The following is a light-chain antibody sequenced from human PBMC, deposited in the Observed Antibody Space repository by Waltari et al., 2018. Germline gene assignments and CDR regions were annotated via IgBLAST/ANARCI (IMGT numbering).Light chain of an antibody. Sequence: VLTQSPGPLSLSPGEGATLPCRASQTVGAYLAWYQQTPGQAPRLLIYHSSNRATGIPDRFSGSGSGTDFTLTITRLEPEDFAVYYCQQYRSAPYTFGQGTKLEIK. CDR3: QQYRSAPYT. CDR1: QTVGAY. CDR2: HSS. V-gene: IGKV3-20*01. J-gene: IGKJ2*01.